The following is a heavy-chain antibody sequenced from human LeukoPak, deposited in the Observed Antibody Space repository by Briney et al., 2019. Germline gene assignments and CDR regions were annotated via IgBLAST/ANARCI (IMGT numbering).Heavy chain of an antibody. D-gene: IGHD5-24*01. CDR1: GYTFTSYD. CDR2: MNPNSGNT. J-gene: IGHJ5*02. Sequence: ASVKVSCKASGYTFTSYDINWVRQATGQGLEWMGWMNPNSGNTGYAQKFQGRVTMTRNTSISTAYMELGSLRSEDTAVYYCARAVTRGRGAYWFDARGQGTLVSVSS. V-gene: IGHV1-8*01. CDR3: ARAVTRGRGAYWFDA.